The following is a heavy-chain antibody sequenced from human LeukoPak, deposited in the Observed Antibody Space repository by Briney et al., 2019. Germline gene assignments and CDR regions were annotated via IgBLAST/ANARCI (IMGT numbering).Heavy chain of an antibody. J-gene: IGHJ6*02. CDR2: MSYDGSKK. CDR1: GFTLSLYT. Sequence: GGSLRLSCAASGFTLSLYTMHWVRQAPGKGLEWVALMSYDGSKKFYADSVKGRFTISRDNSEQTLYLQMHSLRPDATAVYFCPRPLPTAPYYYNGVDVWGQGTTVSVSS. V-gene: IGHV3-30-3*01. CDR3: PRPLPTAPYYYNGVDV. D-gene: IGHD1-1*01.